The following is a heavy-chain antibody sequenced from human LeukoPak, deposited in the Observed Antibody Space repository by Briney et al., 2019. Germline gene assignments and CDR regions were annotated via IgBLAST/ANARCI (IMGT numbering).Heavy chain of an antibody. CDR3: ARHSRGYVAFDI. CDR1: GGSISSGGYY. V-gene: IGHV4-31*11. J-gene: IGHJ3*02. CDR2: IYFSGST. D-gene: IGHD3-22*01. Sequence: SETLSLTCAVSGGSISSGGYYWSWIRQHPGKGLEWIGYIYFSGSTYYNPSLKTRFTISVDTSKNQFSLKLSSVTAADTAVYYCARHSRGYVAFDIWGQGTMVTVSS.